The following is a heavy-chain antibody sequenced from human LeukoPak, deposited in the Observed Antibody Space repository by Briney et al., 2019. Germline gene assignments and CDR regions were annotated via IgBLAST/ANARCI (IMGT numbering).Heavy chain of an antibody. D-gene: IGHD4-17*01. CDR2: ITSTSSYI. J-gene: IGHJ6*03. V-gene: IGHV3-21*01. CDR1: GFTFSNYN. CDR3: ARTTVTSLYQYYYMGV. Sequence: GGSLRLSCAASGFTFSNYNMNWVRQAPGKGLEWVSSITSTSSYIYYADSVKGRFTIFRDNAQNSLYLQLNSLRAEDTAVYYCARTTVTSLYQYYYMGVWGKGTTVTVSS.